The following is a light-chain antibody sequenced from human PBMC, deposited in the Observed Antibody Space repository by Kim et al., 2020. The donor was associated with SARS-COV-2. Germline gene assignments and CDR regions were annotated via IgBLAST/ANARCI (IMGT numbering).Light chain of an antibody. CDR3: QQYDNLPYT. CDR2: GAS. Sequence: DIQMTQSPSTLSAHVGDRVIITCRASQSVGGWLTWYQHKPGKAPKLLIYGASILESGVPSRFSGSGSGTDFTFTISSLQPEDIATYYCQQYDNLPYTFGQGTKLEI. J-gene: IGKJ2*01. CDR1: QSVGGW. V-gene: IGKV1-5*03.